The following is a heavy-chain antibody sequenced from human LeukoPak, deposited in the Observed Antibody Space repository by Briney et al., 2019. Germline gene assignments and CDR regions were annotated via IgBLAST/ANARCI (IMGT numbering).Heavy chain of an antibody. CDR3: AKDIVVEVAGHYFDY. CDR1: GFTFSNYA. J-gene: IGHJ4*02. D-gene: IGHD2-15*01. Sequence: GGSLSLSCAASGFTFSNYAMNWVRQAPGKGLEGVSAISGSGGSTNYAESVTDRLTITRDNSRNTLYLQMNSLRAEDTAVYSCAKDIVVEVAGHYFDYWGQGTLVTVSS. CDR2: ISGSGGST. V-gene: IGHV3-23*01.